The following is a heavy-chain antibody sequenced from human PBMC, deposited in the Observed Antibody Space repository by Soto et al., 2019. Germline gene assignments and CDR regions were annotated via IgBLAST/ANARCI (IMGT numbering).Heavy chain of an antibody. D-gene: IGHD3-22*01. CDR3: ASEQYYYDGRGENCFAS. J-gene: IGHJ5*02. Sequence: QVQLVQSGAEVKKPGSSVKVSCKASGGTFSSYAISWVRQAPGQGIEWIGGIIPIFGTANYAQKFQARVTIIADKTTSSAFFNLCCLRSDDTAVYFCASEQYYYDGRGENCFASWGQGTFVTVAT. CDR1: GGTFSSYA. V-gene: IGHV1-69*06. CDR2: IIPIFGTA.